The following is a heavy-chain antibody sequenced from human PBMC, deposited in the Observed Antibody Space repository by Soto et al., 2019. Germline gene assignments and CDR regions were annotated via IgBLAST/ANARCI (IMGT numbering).Heavy chain of an antibody. D-gene: IGHD3-3*01. CDR3: ANIWSGYYNENY. CDR2: IIPIFGTA. CDR1: GGTLSSYA. J-gene: IGHJ4*02. V-gene: IGHV1-69*13. Sequence: GASVKVSCKASGGTLSSYAISWVRQAPGQGLEWMGGIIPIFGTANYAQKFQGRVTITADESTSTAYMELSSLRSGDTAVYYCANIWSGYYNENYWGQGTLVTVSS.